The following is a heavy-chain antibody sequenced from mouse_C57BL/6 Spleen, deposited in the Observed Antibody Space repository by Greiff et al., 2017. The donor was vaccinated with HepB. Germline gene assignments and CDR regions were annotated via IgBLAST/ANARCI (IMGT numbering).Heavy chain of an antibody. V-gene: IGHV5-6*01. CDR1: GFTFSSYG. J-gene: IGHJ2*01. CDR3: ARPSAQAMYYFDY. CDR2: ISSGGSYT. D-gene: IGHD3-2*02. Sequence: EVQLKESGGDLVKPGGSLKLSCAASGFTFSSYGMSWVRQTPDKRLEWVATISSGGSYTYYPDSVKGRFTISRDNAKNTLYLQMSSLKSEDTAMYYCARPSAQAMYYFDYWGQGTTLTVSS.